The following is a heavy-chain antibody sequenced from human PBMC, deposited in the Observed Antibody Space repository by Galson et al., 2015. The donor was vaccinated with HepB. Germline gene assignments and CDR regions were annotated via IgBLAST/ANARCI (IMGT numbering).Heavy chain of an antibody. CDR3: ARDLYGAVAAPSAFDI. Sequence: SLRLSCAASGFTFSSYAMHWVRQAPGKGLEWVAVISYDGSNKYYADSVKGRFTISRDNSKNTLYLQMNSLRAEDTAVYYCARDLYGAVAAPSAFDIWGQGAMVTVSS. J-gene: IGHJ3*02. CDR2: ISYDGSNK. D-gene: IGHD6-19*01. V-gene: IGHV3-30-3*01. CDR1: GFTFSSYA.